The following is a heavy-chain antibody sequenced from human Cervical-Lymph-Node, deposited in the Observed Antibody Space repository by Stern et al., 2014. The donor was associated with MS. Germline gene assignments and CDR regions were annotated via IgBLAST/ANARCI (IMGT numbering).Heavy chain of an antibody. CDR2: IWYDGSNK. J-gene: IGHJ5*02. Sequence: VQLVESGGGVVQPGRSLRLSCAASGFTFSSYGMHWVRQDPGKGLEWVAVIWYDGSNKYYADSVKGRFTISRDNSKNTLYLQMNSLRAEDTAVYYCARDGGSHSGWGDWFDPWGQGTLVTVSS. CDR3: ARDGGSHSGWGDWFDP. V-gene: IGHV3-33*01. CDR1: GFTFSSYG. D-gene: IGHD6-19*01.